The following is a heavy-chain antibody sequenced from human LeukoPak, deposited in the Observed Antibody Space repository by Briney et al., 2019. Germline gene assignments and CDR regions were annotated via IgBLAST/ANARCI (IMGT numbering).Heavy chain of an antibody. D-gene: IGHD3-10*02. CDR1: GFTFDDCA. V-gene: IGHV3-43D*03. J-gene: IGHJ6*04. Sequence: GGSLRLSCAASGFTFDDCAMHWVRQAPGKGLEWVSLISWDGGSTYYADSVKGRFTISRDNAKNSLYLQMNSLRAEDTAVYYCAELGITMIGGVWGKGTTVTISS. CDR3: AELGITMIGGV. CDR2: ISWDGGST.